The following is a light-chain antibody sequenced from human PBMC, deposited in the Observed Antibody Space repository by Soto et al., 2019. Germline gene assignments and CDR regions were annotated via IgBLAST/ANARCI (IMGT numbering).Light chain of an antibody. CDR2: SNN. CDR1: SSNIGSNT. CDR3: AAWDDSLNGFYV. V-gene: IGLV1-44*01. Sequence: QSVLTQPPSASVTPGQRVTISCSGSSSNIGSNTVNWYQQLPGTAPKLLIYSNNQRPSGVPDRFSGPKSGTSASLAISGLQSEDEADYYCAAWDDSLNGFYVFGTGTKVTVL. J-gene: IGLJ1*01.